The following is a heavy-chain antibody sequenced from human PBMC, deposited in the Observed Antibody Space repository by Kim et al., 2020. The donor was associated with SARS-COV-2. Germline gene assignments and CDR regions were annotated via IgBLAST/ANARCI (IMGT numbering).Heavy chain of an antibody. CDR1: GGSISSSSYY. D-gene: IGHD6-6*01. CDR3: ARIIAARYYYYYGMDV. V-gene: IGHV4-39*01. J-gene: IGHJ6*02. Sequence: SETLSLTCTVSGGSISSSSYYWGWIRQPPGKGLEWIGSIYYSGSTYYNPSLKSRVTISVDTSKNQFSLKLSSVTAADTAVYYCARIIAARYYYYYGMDVWGQGTTVTVSS. CDR2: IYYSGST.